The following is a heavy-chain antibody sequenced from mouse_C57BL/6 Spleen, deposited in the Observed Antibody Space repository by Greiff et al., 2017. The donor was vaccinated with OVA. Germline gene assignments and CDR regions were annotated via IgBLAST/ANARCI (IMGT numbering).Heavy chain of an antibody. J-gene: IGHJ4*01. CDR3: ARLEIYYGNYAAMDY. V-gene: IGHV1-69*01. D-gene: IGHD2-1*01. CDR1: GYTFTSYW. CDR2: IDPSDSYT. Sequence: VQLQQSGAELVMPGASVKLSCKASGYTFTSYWLHWVKQRPGQGLEWIGEIDPSDSYTNYNQKFKGKSTLTVDKSSSTAYMQLSSLTSEDSAVYYCARLEIYYGNYAAMDYWGQGTSVTVSS.